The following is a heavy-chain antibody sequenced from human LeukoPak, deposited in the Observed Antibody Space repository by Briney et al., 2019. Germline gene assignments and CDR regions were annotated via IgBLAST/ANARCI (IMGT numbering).Heavy chain of an antibody. D-gene: IGHD3-10*01. CDR1: GYTFTGYY. CDR3: ATGIYYGSGRSWAYYFDY. V-gene: IGHV1-2*02. CDR2: INPNSGGT. J-gene: IGHJ4*02. Sequence: ASVKVSCKASGYTFTGYYMHWVRQAPGQGLEWMGWINPNSGGTNYAQKFQGRVTMTRDTSISTAYMELSSLRSEDTAVYYCATGIYYGSGRSWAYYFDYWGQGTLVTVSS.